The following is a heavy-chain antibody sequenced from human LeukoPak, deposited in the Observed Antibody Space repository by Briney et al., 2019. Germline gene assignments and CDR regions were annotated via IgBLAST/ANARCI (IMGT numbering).Heavy chain of an antibody. J-gene: IGHJ4*02. CDR2: IKEDGTET. Sequence: GGSLRLSCAGSEFSFSSHWMSWVRQAPGKGLEWVANIKEDGTETFYVDSVKGRFTVSRDNAKNSLYLQVSSLRVEDTAVYFCARLYSTGCYGGPDYWGQGTLVAVSS. V-gene: IGHV3-7*01. CDR1: EFSFSSHW. CDR3: ARLYSTGCYGGPDY. D-gene: IGHD6-19*01.